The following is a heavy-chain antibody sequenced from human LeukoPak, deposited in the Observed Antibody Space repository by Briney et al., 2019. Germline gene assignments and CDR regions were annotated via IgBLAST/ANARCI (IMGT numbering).Heavy chain of an antibody. V-gene: IGHV3-30-3*02. Sequence: GRSLRLSCAASGFTFRSYAMHWVRQAPGKGLEWVAGISYDGSSKYYADSVKGRFTISRDNSKNTLYLQMNSLRAEDTAVYYCAKSPIVVVPAAGYYFDYWGQGTLVTVSS. CDR2: ISYDGSSK. D-gene: IGHD2-2*01. CDR1: GFTFRSYA. J-gene: IGHJ4*02. CDR3: AKSPIVVVPAAGYYFDY.